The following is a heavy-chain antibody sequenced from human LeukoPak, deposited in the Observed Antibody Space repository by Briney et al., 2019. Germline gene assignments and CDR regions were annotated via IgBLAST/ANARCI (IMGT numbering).Heavy chain of an antibody. CDR2: IIPIFGTA. J-gene: IGHJ3*02. Sequence: SVKVSCKASGGTFSSYAISWVRQAPGQGLEWMGGIIPIFGTANYAQKFQGRVTITTDESTSTAYMELSSLRSEDTAAYYCARGRFYYYDSSGYCDAFDIWGQGTMVTVSS. CDR3: ARGRFYYYDSSGYCDAFDI. V-gene: IGHV1-69*05. CDR1: GGTFSSYA. D-gene: IGHD3-22*01.